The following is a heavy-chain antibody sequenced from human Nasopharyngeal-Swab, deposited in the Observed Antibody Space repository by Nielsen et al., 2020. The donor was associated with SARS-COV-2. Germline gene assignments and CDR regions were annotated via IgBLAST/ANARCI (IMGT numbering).Heavy chain of an antibody. CDR2: IKQDGSEK. Sequence: GESLKISCAASGFTFSSYWMSWVRQAPGKGLEWVANIKQDGSEKYYVDSVKGRFTISRDNAKNSLYLQMNSLRAEDTAVYYCARETPTWGYRIDYWGQGTLVTVSS. J-gene: IGHJ4*02. V-gene: IGHV3-7*01. CDR3: ARETPTWGYRIDY. D-gene: IGHD5-24*01. CDR1: GFTFSSYW.